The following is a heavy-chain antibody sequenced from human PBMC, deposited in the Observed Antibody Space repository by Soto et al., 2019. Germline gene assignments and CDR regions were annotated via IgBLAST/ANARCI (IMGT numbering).Heavy chain of an antibody. CDR1: SGSCMRSY. J-gene: IGHJ4*02. CDR3: ARGRYRVFDY. CDR2: INHSGST. V-gene: IGHV4-34*01. Sequence: ERLTRNAATDSGSCMRSYCCWIRQPPGKGLEWIGEINHSGSTNYNPSLKSRVTISVDTSKNQFSPKLSSVTAADTAVYYCARGRYRVFDYWGQGTLVTVSA. D-gene: IGHD1-1*01.